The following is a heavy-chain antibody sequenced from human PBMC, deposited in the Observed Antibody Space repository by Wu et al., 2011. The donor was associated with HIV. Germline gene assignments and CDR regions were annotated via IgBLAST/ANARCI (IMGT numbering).Heavy chain of an antibody. V-gene: IGHV1-18*01. CDR3: ARGGGLNSWHTKNDY. J-gene: IGHJ4*02. CDR1: YYLYQLL. Sequence: QVQLVQSGAEVKKPWGLSEGLLQGFWYYLYQLLFHRGCDTAPWTKGLSGVGWISAYNGKTYYAQKLQGRVTMTTDTSTSTAYMELRSLTSDDTAVYYCARGGGLNSWHTKNDYWGQGTLVTVSS. CDR2: ISAYNGKT. D-gene: IGHD6-13*01.